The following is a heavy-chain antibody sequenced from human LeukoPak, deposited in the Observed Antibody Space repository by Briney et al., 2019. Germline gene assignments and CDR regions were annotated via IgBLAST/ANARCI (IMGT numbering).Heavy chain of an antibody. V-gene: IGHV3-48*04. CDR2: ISSSSSTI. J-gene: IGHJ4*02. CDR1: GFTFSSYA. Sequence: GGSLRLSCAASGFTFSSYAMSWVRQAPGKGLEWVSYISSSSSTIYYADSVKGRFTISRDNAKNSLYLQMNSLRAEDTAVYYCAGKRGLLPFNYWGQGTLVTVSS. CDR3: AGKRGLLPFNY. D-gene: IGHD2-15*01.